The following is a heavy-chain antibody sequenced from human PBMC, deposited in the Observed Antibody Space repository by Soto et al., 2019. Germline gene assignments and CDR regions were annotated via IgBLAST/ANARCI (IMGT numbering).Heavy chain of an antibody. D-gene: IGHD3-9*01. CDR1: GGSISSYY. J-gene: IGHJ6*03. CDR3: ARDGYDILTGVYYYYMDV. V-gene: IGHV4-59*01. Sequence: SETLSLTCTVSGGSISSYYWSWIRQPPGKGLEWIGYIYYSGSTNYNPSLKSRVTISVDTSKNQFSLKLSSVTAADTAVYYCARDGYDILTGVYYYYMDVWGKGTTVT. CDR2: IYYSGST.